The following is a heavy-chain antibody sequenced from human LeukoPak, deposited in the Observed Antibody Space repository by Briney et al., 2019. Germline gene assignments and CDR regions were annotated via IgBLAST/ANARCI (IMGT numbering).Heavy chain of an antibody. V-gene: IGHV4-59*01. D-gene: IGHD3/OR15-3a*01. CDR2: IYYSGST. J-gene: IGHJ4*02. Sequence: KTSEILSLTCTVSGDSITTYYWSWIRQPPGKGLEWIGYIYYSGSTNYNPSLKSRVTISVDTSKNQFSLKLSSVTAADTAVYYCARSHSVWTSFDYWGQGTLVTVSS. CDR1: GDSITTYY. CDR3: ARSHSVWTSFDY.